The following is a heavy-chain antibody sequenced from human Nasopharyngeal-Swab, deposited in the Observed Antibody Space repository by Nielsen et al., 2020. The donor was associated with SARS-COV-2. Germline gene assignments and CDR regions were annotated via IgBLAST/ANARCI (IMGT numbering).Heavy chain of an antibody. CDR1: GFTFSSYG. CDR3: AKVPSTVTTLPPDY. J-gene: IGHJ4*02. Sequence: GGSLRLSCAASGFTFSSYGMHWVRQAPGKGLEWVAVIWYDGSNKYYADSVKGRFTISRDNSKNTLYLQMNSLRAEDTAVYYCAKVPSTVTTLPPDYWGQGTLVTVSS. D-gene: IGHD4-11*01. V-gene: IGHV3-33*06. CDR2: IWYDGSNK.